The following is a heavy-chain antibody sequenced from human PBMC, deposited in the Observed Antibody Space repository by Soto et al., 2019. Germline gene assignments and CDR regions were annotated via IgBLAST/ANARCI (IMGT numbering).Heavy chain of an antibody. J-gene: IGHJ6*02. CDR3: ARAHLGYSGCTYYYYGMDV. D-gene: IGHD1-26*01. CDR1: GGTFSSYA. Sequence: QVQLVQSGAEVKKPGSSVKVSCKASGGTFSSYAISWVRQAPGQGLEWMGGIIPIFGTANYAQKFQGRVTITADESTSTAYMELSSLRSEDTAVYYCARAHLGYSGCTYYYYGMDVWGQGTTVTVSS. CDR2: IIPIFGTA. V-gene: IGHV1-69*01.